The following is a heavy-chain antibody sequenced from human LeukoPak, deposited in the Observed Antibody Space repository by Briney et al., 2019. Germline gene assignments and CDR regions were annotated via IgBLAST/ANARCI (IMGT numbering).Heavy chain of an antibody. J-gene: IGHJ4*02. CDR1: GFTVSSGY. CDR3: VKDSSSGSYFDY. CDR2: IYSGGGT. V-gene: IGHV3-66*01. Sequence: GGSLRLSCAASGFTVSSGYMNWVRQAPGKGLEWVSLIYSGGGTYYADSVKGRFTISRDNSRNTLHLQMSSLRVEDTAVYYCVKDSSSGSYFDYWGQGTLVTASS. D-gene: IGHD3-10*01.